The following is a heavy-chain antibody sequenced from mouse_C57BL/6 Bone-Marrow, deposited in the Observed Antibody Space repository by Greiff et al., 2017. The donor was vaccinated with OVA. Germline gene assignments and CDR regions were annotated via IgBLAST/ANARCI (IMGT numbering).Heavy chain of an antibody. D-gene: IGHD2-4*01. J-gene: IGHJ3*01. V-gene: IGHV1-72*01. CDR2: IDPNSGCT. CDR3: ARGYYDYPFAY. Sequence: QVQLKQPGAELVKPGASVKLSCKASGYTFTSYWMHWVKQRPGRGLEWIGRIDPNSGCTKYNEKFKSKATLTVDKPSSTAYMQLSSLTSEDSAVYYCARGYYDYPFAYWGQGTLVTVSA. CDR1: GYTFTSYW.